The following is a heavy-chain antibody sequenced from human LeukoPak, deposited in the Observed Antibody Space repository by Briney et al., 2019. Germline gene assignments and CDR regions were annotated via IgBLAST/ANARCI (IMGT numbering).Heavy chain of an antibody. V-gene: IGHV1-2*02. CDR2: INPNSGGT. J-gene: IGHJ4*02. CDR1: GYTFTGYY. Sequence: ASVKVSCKASGYTFTGYYMHWVRQAPGQGLEWMGWINPNSGGTNYAQKFQGRVTMTRDTSISTAYMELSRLRSDDTAVYYCARVQFAYCGGDCPPDYWGQGTLVTVSS. CDR3: ARVQFAYCGGDCPPDY. D-gene: IGHD2-21*02.